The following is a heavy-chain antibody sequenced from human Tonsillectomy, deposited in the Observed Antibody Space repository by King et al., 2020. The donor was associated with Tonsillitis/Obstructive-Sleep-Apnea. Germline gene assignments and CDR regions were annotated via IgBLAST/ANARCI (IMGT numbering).Heavy chain of an antibody. CDR3: ARGLRGPEYSSSSSSGDY. CDR1: GGSFSGYY. J-gene: IGHJ4*02. D-gene: IGHD6-6*01. CDR2: INHSGST. Sequence: VQLQQWGAGLLKPSETLSLTCAVYGGSFSGYYWSWIRQPPGKGLEWIGEINHSGSTNYNPSLKGRVTISVDTSKNQFSLKLSSVTAADTAVYDCARGLRGPEYSSSSSSGDYWGQGTLVTVSS. V-gene: IGHV4-34*01.